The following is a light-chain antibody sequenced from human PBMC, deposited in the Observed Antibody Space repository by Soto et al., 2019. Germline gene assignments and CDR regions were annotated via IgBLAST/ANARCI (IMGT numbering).Light chain of an antibody. Sequence: EIVMTQSPATLSVSPGERATLSCRASQSVGSSLAWYQQKPGQAPRLLIYGASTRATGIPARVSGSGSGTEFTLTISSLQPEDFATYYCQQLNSYPRMFGQGTKVDIK. J-gene: IGKJ1*01. CDR3: QQLNSYPRM. CDR1: QSVGSS. V-gene: IGKV3-15*01. CDR2: GAS.